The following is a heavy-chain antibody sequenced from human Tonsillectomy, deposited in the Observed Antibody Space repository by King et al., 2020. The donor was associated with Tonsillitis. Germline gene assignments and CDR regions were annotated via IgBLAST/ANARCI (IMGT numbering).Heavy chain of an antibody. V-gene: IGHV4-4*07. J-gene: IGHJ6*02. CDR3: ASGREVRQQRRTGLWSSSWSENGASYYYYSMDD. CDR1: GGSISNYY. D-gene: IGHD6-13*01. Sequence: QLQESGPGLVKPSETLSLICTVSGGSISNYYWSWIRQPAGKGLEWIGRIYTSGSTNYNPSLKSRVTMSLDTSKNQLSLKLSSVTAADTAVYYCASGREVRQQRRTGLWSSSWSENGASYYYYSMDDWGQGTTVTVSS. CDR2: IYTSGST.